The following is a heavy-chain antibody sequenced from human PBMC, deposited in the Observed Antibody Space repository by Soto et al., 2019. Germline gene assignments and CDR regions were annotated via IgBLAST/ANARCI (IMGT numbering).Heavy chain of an antibody. CDR2: IYYSGST. CDR1: DGSSSSSSDY. V-gene: IGHV4-39*01. CDR3: ARQAVEDLWGDY. D-gene: IGHD3-16*01. J-gene: IGHJ4*02. Sequence: SDTCSVADGSSSSSSDYRGRKRKPPGKGLEWIGSIYYSGSTYYNPSLKSRVTISVDTSKNQFSLKLSSVTAADTAVYYCARQAVEDLWGDYWGQGTLVTVSS.